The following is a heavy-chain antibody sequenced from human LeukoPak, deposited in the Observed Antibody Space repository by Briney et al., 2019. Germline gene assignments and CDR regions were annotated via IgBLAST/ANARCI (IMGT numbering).Heavy chain of an antibody. Sequence: GASVKVSCKASGYRFTSYYMHWVRRAPGQGLEWMGIINPSDGSTSYAQRFQGRVTLTRDTSTSTVYMELSSLRSEDTAVYYCARGGNYYYDSSGYNDAFDIWGQGTMVTVSS. CDR1: GYRFTSYY. J-gene: IGHJ3*02. CDR2: INPSDGST. D-gene: IGHD3-22*01. CDR3: ARGGNYYYDSSGYNDAFDI. V-gene: IGHV1-46*01.